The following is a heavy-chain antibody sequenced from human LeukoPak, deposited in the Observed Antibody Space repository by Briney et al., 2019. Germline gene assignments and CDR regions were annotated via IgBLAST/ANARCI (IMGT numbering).Heavy chain of an antibody. D-gene: IGHD1-1*01. J-gene: IGHJ6*03. CDR1: GGSISSYY. CDR2: IYYSGST. Sequence: SETLSLTCTVSGGSISSYYWSWIRQPPGKGLEWIGYIYYSGSTNYNPSLKSRVTISVDTSKNQFSLKLSSVTAADTAVYYCARQGTVTTPRVYYYYYYMDVWGKGTTVTVSS. V-gene: IGHV4-59*08. CDR3: ARQGTVTTPRVYYYYYYMDV.